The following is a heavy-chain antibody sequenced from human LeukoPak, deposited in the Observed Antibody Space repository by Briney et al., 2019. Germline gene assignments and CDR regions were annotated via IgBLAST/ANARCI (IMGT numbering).Heavy chain of an antibody. V-gene: IGHV3-23*01. Sequence: GGSLRPACAASGFTLSSVAMSWVRQAPGEGLGWVSAISGSGGSTYYADSVKGRFTISRDNSKNTLYLQMNSLRAEDTAVYYCAKGYSSSWHFDYWGQGTLVTVSS. CDR1: GFTLSSVA. D-gene: IGHD6-13*01. J-gene: IGHJ4*02. CDR2: ISGSGGST. CDR3: AKGYSSSWHFDY.